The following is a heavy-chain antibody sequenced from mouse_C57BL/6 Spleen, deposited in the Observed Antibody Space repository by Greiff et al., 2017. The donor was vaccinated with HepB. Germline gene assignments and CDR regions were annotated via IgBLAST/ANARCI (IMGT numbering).Heavy chain of an antibody. CDR3: AGGLRQGFDV. V-gene: IGHV1-69*01. CDR2: IDPSDSYT. J-gene: IGHJ1*03. CDR1: GYTFTSYW. D-gene: IGHD2-4*01. Sequence: QVQLQQPGAELVMPGASVKLSCKASGYTFTSYWMHWVKQRPGQGLEWIGEIDPSDSYTNYNQKFKGKSTLTVDKSSSTAYMQLSSLTSEDSAVYYCAGGLRQGFDVWGTGTTVTVSS.